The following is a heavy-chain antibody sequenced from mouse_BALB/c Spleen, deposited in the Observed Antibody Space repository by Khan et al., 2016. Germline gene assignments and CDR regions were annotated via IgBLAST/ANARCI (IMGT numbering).Heavy chain of an antibody. CDR3: ARSPYEYDVGFAY. Sequence: VQLQQSGAELVKPGASVKLSCTASGFNIKDTYMHWVKQRPEQGLEWIGRIDPANGNPKYDPKFQGKATITADTSSNTAYLQLSSLTSEDTAVYYCARSPYEYDVGFAYWGQGTLVTVSA. V-gene: IGHV14-3*02. CDR1: GFNIKDTY. J-gene: IGHJ3*01. CDR2: IDPANGNP. D-gene: IGHD2-4*01.